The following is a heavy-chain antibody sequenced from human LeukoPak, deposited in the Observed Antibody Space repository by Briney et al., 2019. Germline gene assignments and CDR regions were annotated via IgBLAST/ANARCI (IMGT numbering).Heavy chain of an antibody. Sequence: PSETLSLTCAVYGGSFSGYYWSWIRQPPGKGLEWIGEINHSGNTNYNPSLKSRVTISVDTSKNQFSLKLSSVTAADTAVYYCARGSGWYLRGYFQHWGQGTLVTVSS. CDR3: ARGSGWYLRGYFQH. J-gene: IGHJ1*01. CDR1: GGSFSGYY. D-gene: IGHD6-19*01. CDR2: INHSGNT. V-gene: IGHV4-34*01.